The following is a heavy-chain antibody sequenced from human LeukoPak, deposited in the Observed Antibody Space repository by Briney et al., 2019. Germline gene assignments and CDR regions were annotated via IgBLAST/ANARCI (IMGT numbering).Heavy chain of an antibody. CDR3: ARAATMVRGVIGY. V-gene: IGHV3-66*01. D-gene: IGHD3-10*01. J-gene: IGHJ4*02. Sequence: GGSLRLSCAASGVTVSSNYMNWVRQAPGKGLEWVSIIYSGGNTYYADSVKGRFTISRDNSKNTLYLQMNSLRAEDTAVYYCARAATMVRGVIGYWGQGTLVTVSS. CDR1: GVTVSSNY. CDR2: IYSGGNT.